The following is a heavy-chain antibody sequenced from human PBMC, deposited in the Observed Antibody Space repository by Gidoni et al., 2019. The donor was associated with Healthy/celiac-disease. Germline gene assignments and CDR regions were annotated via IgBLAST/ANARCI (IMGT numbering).Heavy chain of an antibody. J-gene: IGHJ4*01. CDR2: LSYSGRT. D-gene: IGHD2-2*01. V-gene: IGHV4-39*01. Sequence: QLQLQESGPGLVKPSETLSLTCTVSGGSISSSSYTWGWIHQPPGQRLEWIGSLSYSGRTSYNPSLKSRVTLSVDTSKNQFSLKLSSVTAADTAVYYGARHLGGEDIVVVPAATTIDYWGHGTLVTVSS. CDR1: GGSISSSSYT. CDR3: ARHLGGEDIVVVPAATTIDY.